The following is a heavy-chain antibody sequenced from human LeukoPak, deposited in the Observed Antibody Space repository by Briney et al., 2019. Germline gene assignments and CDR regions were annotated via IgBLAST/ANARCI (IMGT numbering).Heavy chain of an antibody. J-gene: IGHJ4*02. CDR2: IYSGGST. CDR3: ARDRRVGDFWSGYEEVDY. V-gene: IGHV3-53*01. D-gene: IGHD3-3*01. CDR1: GFTVSSNY. Sequence: GGSLRLSCAASGFTVSSNYMSWVRQAPGKGLEWVSVIYSGGSTYYADSVKGRFTISRDNAKNSLYLQMNSLRAEDTAVYYCARDRRVGDFWSGYEEVDYWGQGTLVTVSS.